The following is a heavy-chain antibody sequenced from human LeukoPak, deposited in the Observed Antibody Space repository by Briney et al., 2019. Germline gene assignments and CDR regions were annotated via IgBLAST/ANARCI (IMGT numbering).Heavy chain of an antibody. CDR2: IYSGDGT. V-gene: IGHV3-66*01. CDR1: GFSVSGSY. D-gene: IGHD5-18*01. J-gene: IGHJ3*01. CDR3: ARDRGYAYGLYDAFDV. Sequence: PGGPLRLSCAASGFSVSGSYMSWVRQPPGKGLEWVSTIYSGDGTYYADSVKGRFAISRDSSENTLNLHMNSLRAEDTAVYYCARDRGYAYGLYDAFDVWGQGTMVTVSS.